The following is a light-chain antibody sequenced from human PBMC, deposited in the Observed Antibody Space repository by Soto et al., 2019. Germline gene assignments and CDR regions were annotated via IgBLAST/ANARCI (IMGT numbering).Light chain of an antibody. CDR2: EVS. V-gene: IGLV2-14*01. Sequence: QSVLTQPASVSGSPGQSITISCTGTSSDVGAYNYVSWYQQQSGKAPKLLIHEVSNRPSGVSNRFSGSKSGNTASLTISGLQAEDEADYYCSSFTTSRAYVFGIGNKVTVL. CDR3: SSFTTSRAYV. CDR1: SSDVGAYNY. J-gene: IGLJ1*01.